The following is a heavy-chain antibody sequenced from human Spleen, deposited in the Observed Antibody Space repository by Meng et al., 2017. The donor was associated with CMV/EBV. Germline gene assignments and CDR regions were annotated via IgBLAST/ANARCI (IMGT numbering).Heavy chain of an antibody. Sequence: SETLSLTCTVSGGSISSGDSYWNWIRQPPGKGLEWIGYIYYSGSTYYSPSLKSRVTISVDTSRTQFSLKLSSVTAADTAVYYCAKAGLVGATVAEYFQHWGQGTLVTVSS. CDR2: IYYSGST. V-gene: IGHV4-30-4*08. CDR3: AKAGLVGATVAEYFQH. CDR1: GGSISSGDSY. J-gene: IGHJ1*01. D-gene: IGHD1-26*01.